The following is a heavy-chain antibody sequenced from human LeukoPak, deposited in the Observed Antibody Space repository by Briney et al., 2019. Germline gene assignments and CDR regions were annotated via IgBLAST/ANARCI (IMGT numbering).Heavy chain of an antibody. CDR2: INPNNGCT. CDR1: GYTFTGYW. Sequence: ASVKVSCKASGYTFTGYWIHWVRQAPGQGFEWMGWINPNNGCTNYAQKFQGRVTMTRDTSTSTVYMELSSLISDDTAVYYCTRGVLPARFDSWGQGTLVTVTS. CDR3: TRGVLPARFDS. D-gene: IGHD2-2*01. J-gene: IGHJ5*01. V-gene: IGHV1-2*02.